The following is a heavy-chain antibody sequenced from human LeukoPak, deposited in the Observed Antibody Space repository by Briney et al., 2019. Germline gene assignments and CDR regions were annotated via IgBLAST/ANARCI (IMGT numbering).Heavy chain of an antibody. D-gene: IGHD6-6*01. CDR3: ARGDSTSTRLVNFDY. Sequence: PGGSLRLSCAASGFTFSSYAMSWVRQAPGKGLEWVSAISGSGGSTYYADSVKGRLTISRDNSKNTLYLQMNSLRTEDTAVFYCARGDSTSTRLVNFDYWGQGTLVTVSS. J-gene: IGHJ4*02. CDR1: GFTFSSYA. CDR2: ISGSGGST. V-gene: IGHV3-23*01.